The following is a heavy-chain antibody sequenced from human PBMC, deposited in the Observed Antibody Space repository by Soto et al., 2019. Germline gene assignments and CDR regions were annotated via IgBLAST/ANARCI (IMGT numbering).Heavy chain of an antibody. CDR2: ISGSGGST. CDR1: GFTFSSYA. Sequence: GSLRLSCAASGFTFSSYAMSWVRQAPGKGLEWVSAISGSGGSTYYADSVKGRFTISRDNSKNTLYLQMNSLRAEDTAVYYCAKEKNVDTAMVFGDAFDIWGQGTMVTVSS. CDR3: AKEKNVDTAMVFGDAFDI. V-gene: IGHV3-23*01. D-gene: IGHD5-18*01. J-gene: IGHJ3*02.